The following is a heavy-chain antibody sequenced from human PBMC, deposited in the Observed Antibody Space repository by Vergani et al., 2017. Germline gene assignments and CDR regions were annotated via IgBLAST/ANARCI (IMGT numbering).Heavy chain of an antibody. Sequence: QVQLVESGGGLVKPGGSLRLSCAASGFTFSDYYMSWIRQPPGKGLEWIGEINHSGSTNYNPSLKSRVTISVDTSKNQFSLKLSSVTAADTAVYYCARARTARPRLLLRGWFDPWGQGTLVTVSS. CDR1: GFTFSDYY. V-gene: IGHV4-34*01. CDR2: INHSGST. CDR3: ARARTARPRLLLRGWFDP. J-gene: IGHJ5*02. D-gene: IGHD3-22*01.